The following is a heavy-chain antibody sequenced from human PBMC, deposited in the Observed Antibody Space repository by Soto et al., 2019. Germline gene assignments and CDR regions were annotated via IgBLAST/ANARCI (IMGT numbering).Heavy chain of an antibody. CDR2: IIPIFGTA. Sequence: AASVKVSCKASGGTFSSYAISWVRQAPGQGLEWMGGIIPIFGTANYAQKFQGRVTITADESTSTAYMELSSLRSEDTAVYYCARDEARSSGGNSGYYYGMDVWGQGTTVTVSS. CDR1: GGTFSSYA. D-gene: IGHD2-15*01. V-gene: IGHV1-69*13. J-gene: IGHJ6*02. CDR3: ARDEARSSGGNSGYYYGMDV.